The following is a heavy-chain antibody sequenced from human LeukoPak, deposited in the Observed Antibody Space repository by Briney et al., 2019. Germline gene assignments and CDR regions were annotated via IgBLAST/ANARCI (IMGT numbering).Heavy chain of an antibody. Sequence: PSETLSLTCTVSGGSISSSPYYWGWIRQPPGKGLEWIGSIYCSGTTHYNPSLESRVTISVDTSKNQFSLKLASVTAADTAIYYCAKGAGGFSYYNWFDPWGQGTLVTVSS. J-gene: IGHJ5*02. V-gene: IGHV4-39*07. CDR1: GGSISSSPYY. D-gene: IGHD5-18*01. CDR2: IYCSGTT. CDR3: AKGAGGFSYYNWFDP.